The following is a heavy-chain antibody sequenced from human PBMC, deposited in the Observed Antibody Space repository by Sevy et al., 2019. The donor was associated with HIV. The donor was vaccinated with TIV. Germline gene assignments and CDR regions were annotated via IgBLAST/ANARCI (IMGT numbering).Heavy chain of an antibody. J-gene: IGHJ4*02. CDR2: IWHDGTKK. D-gene: IGHD4-4*01. V-gene: IGHV3-33*01. CDR1: GFIFSNFG. Sequence: GGSLRLSCAASGFIFSNFGINWVRQAPGKGLEWVAIIWHDGTKKHYLESVKGRFTISGDNSKNTVYLQMNSLRVEDSGTYYCVRVTPDEDGTTLDSWGLGTLVTVSS. CDR3: VRVTPDEDGTTLDS.